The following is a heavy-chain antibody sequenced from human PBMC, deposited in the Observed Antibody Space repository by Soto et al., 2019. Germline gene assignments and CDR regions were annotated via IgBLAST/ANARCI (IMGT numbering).Heavy chain of an antibody. J-gene: IGHJ5*02. Sequence: QVQLQESGPGLVKPSETLSLTCTVSGGSISSYYWSWIRQPPGKGLEWIGYIYYSGSTNYNPSLKSRVTILVDTSKNQFSLKLSSVTAADTAVYYWARYPLNMVRGDGWFDPWGQGTLVTVSS. CDR3: ARYPLNMVRGDGWFDP. CDR2: IYYSGST. CDR1: GGSISSYY. D-gene: IGHD3-10*01. V-gene: IGHV4-59*01.